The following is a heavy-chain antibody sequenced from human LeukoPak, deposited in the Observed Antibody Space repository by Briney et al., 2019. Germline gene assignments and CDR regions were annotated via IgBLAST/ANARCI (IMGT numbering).Heavy chain of an antibody. J-gene: IGHJ4*02. Sequence: PGGSLRLSCAASGFTFSSYSMNWVRQAPGRGLEWVSSISSSSSYIYYADSVKGRFTISRDNAKNSLYLQMNSLRAEDTAVYYCARVSATYFDYWGQGTLVTVSS. V-gene: IGHV3-21*01. CDR3: ARVSATYFDY. CDR1: GFTFSSYS. D-gene: IGHD2-15*01. CDR2: ISSSSSYI.